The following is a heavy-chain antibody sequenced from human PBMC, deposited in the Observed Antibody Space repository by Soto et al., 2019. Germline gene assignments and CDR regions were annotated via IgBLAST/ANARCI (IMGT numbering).Heavy chain of an antibody. CDR3: ARYPYGSGRSWFDP. CDR1: GGSISSGGYY. CDR2: IYYSGST. J-gene: IGHJ5*02. Sequence: SETLSLTCTVSGGSISSGGYYWSWIRQHPGKGLEWIGYIYYSGSTYYNPSLKSRVTISVDTSKNQFSLKLSSVTAADTAVYYCARYPYGSGRSWFDPWGQGTLVTVSS. V-gene: IGHV4-31*03. D-gene: IGHD3-10*01.